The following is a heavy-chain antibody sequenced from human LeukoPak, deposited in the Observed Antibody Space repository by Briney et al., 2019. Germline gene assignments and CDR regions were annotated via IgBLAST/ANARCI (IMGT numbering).Heavy chain of an antibody. Sequence: GGSLRLSCAASGFTFSSYAMSWVRQAPGKGLEWVSAISGSGGSTYYADSVKGRFTISRDNSKNTLYLQMNSLRAEDTAVYYCAKDLYYYGSGTPTSLMDVWGQGTTVTVSS. J-gene: IGHJ6*02. CDR1: GFTFSSYA. V-gene: IGHV3-23*01. D-gene: IGHD3-10*01. CDR2: ISGSGGST. CDR3: AKDLYYYGSGTPTSLMDV.